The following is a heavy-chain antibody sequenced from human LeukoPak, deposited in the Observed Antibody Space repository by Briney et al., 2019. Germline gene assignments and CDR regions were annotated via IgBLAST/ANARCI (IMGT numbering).Heavy chain of an antibody. V-gene: IGHV1-2*02. D-gene: IGHD3-10*01. CDR2: INPNSGDT. CDR3: AREGEDSDDTNWFDP. J-gene: IGHJ5*02. Sequence: ASVKVSCKASGGTFTAYYMHWVRQAPGQGLEWMGWINPNSGDTKYAQKFQGRVTMTRDTSISTAYMELSSLRSDDMAVYYCAREGEDSDDTNWFDPWGQGTLVTVSS. CDR1: GGTFTAYY.